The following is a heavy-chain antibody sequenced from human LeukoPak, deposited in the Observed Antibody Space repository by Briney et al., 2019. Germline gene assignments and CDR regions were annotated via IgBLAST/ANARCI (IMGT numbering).Heavy chain of an antibody. CDR2: IYYSGST. V-gene: IGHV4-59*02. CDR3: ARDRAGLDAFDI. CDR1: GGSVSSYY. J-gene: IGHJ3*02. Sequence: SETLSLTCTVSGGSVSSYYWSWIRQPPGKGLEWIGYIYYSGSTNYNPSLKSRVTISVDTSKNQFSLKLSSVTAADTAVYYCARDRAGLDAFDIWGQGTMVTVSS. D-gene: IGHD3-10*01.